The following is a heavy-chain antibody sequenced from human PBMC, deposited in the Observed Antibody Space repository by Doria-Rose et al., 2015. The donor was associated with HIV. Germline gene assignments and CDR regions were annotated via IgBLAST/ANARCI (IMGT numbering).Heavy chain of an antibody. V-gene: IGHV2-26*01. CDR1: GVSLSSPGMG. CDR3: ARIKSSRWYHKYYFDF. J-gene: IGHJ4*02. D-gene: IGHD6-13*01. CDR2: IFSDDER. Sequence: QITLKESGPVLVKPTETLTLTCTVSGVSLSSPGMGVSWIRQPPGKALEWLANIFSDDERAYTTSLNSRLTISKGPAKGQVVLTMTDMDPVDTATYYCARIKSSRWYHKYYFDFWGQGTLVIVS.